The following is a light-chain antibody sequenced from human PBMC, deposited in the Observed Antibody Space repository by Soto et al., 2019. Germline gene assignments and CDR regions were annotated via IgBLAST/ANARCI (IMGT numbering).Light chain of an antibody. CDR1: SSNIGAGYN. CDR2: DNS. CDR3: QSYDFSLSGVV. Sequence: QSVPTQPPSVSGAPGQRVTISCTGSSSNIGAGYNVHWYQHLPGTAPKLLIYDNSNRPSGVPDRFSGSKSGTSASLAITGLQAEDEADYYCQSYDFSLSGVVFGGGTKLTVL. V-gene: IGLV1-40*01. J-gene: IGLJ2*01.